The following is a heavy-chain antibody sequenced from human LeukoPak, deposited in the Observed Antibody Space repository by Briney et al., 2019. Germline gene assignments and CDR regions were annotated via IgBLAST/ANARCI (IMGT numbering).Heavy chain of an antibody. CDR2: INPSGGST. CDR3: ARDSGYDLRVLDYYGMDV. V-gene: IGHV1-46*01. CDR1: GYTFTSSY. J-gene: IGHJ6*02. D-gene: IGHD5-12*01. Sequence: ASVTVSCKASGYTFTSSYMHCVRQGPGQGLEWMGIINPSGGSTRYAQKFQGRVTMTRDTSTSTVYMELSSLRSEDTAVYYCARDSGYDLRVLDYYGMDVWGQGTTVTVSS.